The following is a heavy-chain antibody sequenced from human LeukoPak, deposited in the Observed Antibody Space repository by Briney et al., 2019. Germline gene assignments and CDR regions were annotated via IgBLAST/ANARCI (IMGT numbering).Heavy chain of an antibody. Sequence: PGGSLRLSCAASGFTFSSYSMNWVRQAPGKGLEWVSSISSSSSYIYYADSVKGRFTISRDNAKNSLYLQMTSLRAEDTAVYYCARDGYSGYDLGVLFDYWGQGTLVTVSS. CDR3: ARDGYSGYDLGVLFDY. J-gene: IGHJ4*02. CDR1: GFTFSSYS. CDR2: ISSSSSYI. V-gene: IGHV3-21*01. D-gene: IGHD5-12*01.